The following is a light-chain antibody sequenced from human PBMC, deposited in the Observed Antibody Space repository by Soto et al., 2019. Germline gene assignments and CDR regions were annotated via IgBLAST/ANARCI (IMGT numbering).Light chain of an antibody. CDR1: SSDVGGYDL. V-gene: IGLV2-23*01. J-gene: IGLJ3*02. CDR3: CAYVSSNTLL. CDR2: EGS. Sequence: QSVLTQPASVSGSPGQSITISCTGTSSDVGGYDLVSWYQQHPGKTPKLIIYEGSKRPSGISNRFSGSKSGNTASLIISGLQGDDEGDYYCCAYVSSNTLLFGGGTNSPS.